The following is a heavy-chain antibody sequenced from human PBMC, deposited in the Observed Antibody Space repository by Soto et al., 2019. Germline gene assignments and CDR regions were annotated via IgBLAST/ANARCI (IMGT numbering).Heavy chain of an antibody. J-gene: IGHJ6*02. CDR1: GFTFSSYA. CDR3: AKGGGSGSYYNGVHYYYYGMDV. CDR2: ISGSGGST. Sequence: SLRLSCAASGFTFSSYAMSWVRQAALKGLEWVSAISGSGGSTYYADSVKGRFTISRDNSKNTLYLQMNSLRAEDTAVYYCAKGGGSGSYYNGVHYYYYGMDVWGQGTTVTVSS. V-gene: IGHV3-23*01. D-gene: IGHD3-10*01.